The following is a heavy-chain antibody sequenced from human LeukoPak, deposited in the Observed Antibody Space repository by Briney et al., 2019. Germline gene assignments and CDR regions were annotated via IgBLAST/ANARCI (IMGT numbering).Heavy chain of an antibody. Sequence: GGSLRLSCAASGFTVSSNYMSWVRQAPGKGLEWVAVIYSGGSTYYADSVKGRFTISRDNSKNTLYLQMNSLRAEDTAVYYCARHGWGRDNWFDPWGQGTLVTVSS. CDR1: GFTVSSNY. V-gene: IGHV3-53*01. J-gene: IGHJ5*02. D-gene: IGHD7-27*01. CDR3: ARHGWGRDNWFDP. CDR2: IYSGGST.